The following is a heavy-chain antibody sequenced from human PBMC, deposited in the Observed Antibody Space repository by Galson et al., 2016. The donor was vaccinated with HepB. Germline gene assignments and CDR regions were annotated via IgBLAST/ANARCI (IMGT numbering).Heavy chain of an antibody. CDR2: IKEDGSEE. V-gene: IGHV3-7*01. Sequence: SLRLSCAASGFTFSRYDMNWVRQAPGKGLEWVGNIKEDGSEEHYVESVKGRLTISRDNTKNSLYLQMNSLGVDDTAVYYCARARERSGYYFDWGQGTLVTVS. CDR3: ARARERSGYYFD. J-gene: IGHJ4*02. CDR1: GFTFSRYD. D-gene: IGHD3-22*01.